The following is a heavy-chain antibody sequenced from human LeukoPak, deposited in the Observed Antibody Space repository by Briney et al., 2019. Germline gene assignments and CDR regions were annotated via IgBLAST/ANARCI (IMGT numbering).Heavy chain of an antibody. J-gene: IGHJ4*02. V-gene: IGHV3-23*01. CDR2: AGHSFGTT. Sequence: PGGSLRLSCAASGFTFSSYAMSWVRQAPGKGLEWVSTAGHSFGTTYYADSVKGRFTISRDNSKNTLYLQMNSLRAEDTAVYYCAKVLRSGAYYFDYWGQGTLVTVSS. CDR3: AKVLRSGAYYFDY. D-gene: IGHD1-26*01. CDR1: GFTFSSYA.